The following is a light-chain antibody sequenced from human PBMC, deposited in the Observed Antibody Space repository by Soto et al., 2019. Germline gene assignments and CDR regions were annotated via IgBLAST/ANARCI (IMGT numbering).Light chain of an antibody. J-gene: IGLJ1*01. Sequence: QSVLTQPPSASGTPGQRVTISCSGSRSHIGDNAVNWYQQLPGTAPKLLIYGNNQRPSGVPDRFSGSKSGTSAALPISGLQSEDEADYSCAAWDDSLNADVFGPGTKLT. CDR2: GNN. V-gene: IGLV1-44*01. CDR1: RSHIGDNA. CDR3: AAWDDSLNADV.